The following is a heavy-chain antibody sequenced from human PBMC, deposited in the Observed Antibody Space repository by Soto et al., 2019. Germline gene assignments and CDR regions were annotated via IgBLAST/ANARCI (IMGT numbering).Heavy chain of an antibody. CDR1: GFTFSSYA. Sequence: EVQLLESGGGLVQPGGSLRLSCAASGFTFSSYAMSWVRQAPGKGLEWVSAISGSGGSTYYADSVKGRFTISRDNSKNTLYLPMNSLRAEDTAVYYCATELDSSGWGGEVDGMDVWGQGTTVTVSS. D-gene: IGHD6-19*01. J-gene: IGHJ6*02. CDR2: ISGSGGST. CDR3: ATELDSSGWGGEVDGMDV. V-gene: IGHV3-23*01.